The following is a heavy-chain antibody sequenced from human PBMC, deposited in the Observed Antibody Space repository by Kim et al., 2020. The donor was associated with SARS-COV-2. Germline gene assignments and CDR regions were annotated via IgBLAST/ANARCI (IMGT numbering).Heavy chain of an antibody. CDR1: GGSISSSTYY. V-gene: IGHV4-39*07. CDR3: ARVMRSHSTSSPFDY. D-gene: IGHD6-6*01. J-gene: IGHJ4*02. Sequence: SETLSLTCTVSGGSISSSTYYWGWIRQPPGKGLEWIGTIFYSGRTYYNPSLKSRVTISVDTSKNQFSLKLRSVTAADTAVYGCARVMRSHSTSSPFDYWGPGTLVTVSS. CDR2: IFYSGRT.